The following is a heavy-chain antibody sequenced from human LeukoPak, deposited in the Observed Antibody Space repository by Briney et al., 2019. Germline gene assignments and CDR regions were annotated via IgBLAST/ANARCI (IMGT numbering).Heavy chain of an antibody. Sequence: SETLSLTCTVSGGSISSGGYYWSWIRQHPGKGLEWIGYIYYSGSTYYNPSLKSRVTISVDTSKNQFSLKLSSVTAADTAAYYFGRDSILRVRGVSSYRFDPGAKGTLVTVSS. D-gene: IGHD3-10*01. V-gene: IGHV4-31*03. J-gene: IGHJ5*02. CDR2: IYYSGST. CDR3: GRDSILRVRGVSSYRFDP. CDR1: GGSISSGGYY.